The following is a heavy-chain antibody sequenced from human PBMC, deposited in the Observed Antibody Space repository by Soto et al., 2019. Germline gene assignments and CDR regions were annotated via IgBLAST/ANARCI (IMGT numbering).Heavy chain of an antibody. CDR1: GGTFSSYS. CDR2: IIPIFGTA. V-gene: IGHV1-69*01. CDR3: ARDGGRHSGGIDY. D-gene: IGHD1-26*01. J-gene: IGHJ4*02. Sequence: QVQLVQSGAEVKKPGSSVKVSCKASGGTFSSYSINCVRHAPGQGLEWMGEIIPIFGTANYSQKFQGRVTITADESTSTAYMELSSLRSEDTDVYYCARDGGRHSGGIDYWGQGTLVTVSS.